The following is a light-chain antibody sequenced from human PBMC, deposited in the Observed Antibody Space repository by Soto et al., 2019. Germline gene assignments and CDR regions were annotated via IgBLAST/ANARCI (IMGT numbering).Light chain of an antibody. J-gene: IGKJ1*01. Sequence: EIVLTQSPDTLSLSPGERATVSCRSSQTVIHNHLAWHQQKPGQTPRLLVYGASSRATGIPDRFSGSGSGTDFTLTISRLEPEDFAVYYCQQHGTSPITFGQGTKVDIK. CDR3: QQHGTSPIT. CDR2: GAS. CDR1: QTVIHNH. V-gene: IGKV3-20*01.